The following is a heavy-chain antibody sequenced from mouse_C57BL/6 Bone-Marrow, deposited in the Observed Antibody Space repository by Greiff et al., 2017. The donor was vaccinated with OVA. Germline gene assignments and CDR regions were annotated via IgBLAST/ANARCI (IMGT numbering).Heavy chain of an antibody. CDR1: GFTFSDYG. CDR2: ISSGSSTI. Sequence: EVQRVESGGGLVKPGGSLKLSCAASGFTFSDYGMHWVRQAPEKGLEWVAYISSGSSTIYYADTVKGRFTISRDNAKNTLFLQMTSLRSEDTAMYYCASSYGSSYERYFDVWGTGTTVTVSS. V-gene: IGHV5-17*01. CDR3: ASSYGSSYERYFDV. J-gene: IGHJ1*03. D-gene: IGHD1-1*01.